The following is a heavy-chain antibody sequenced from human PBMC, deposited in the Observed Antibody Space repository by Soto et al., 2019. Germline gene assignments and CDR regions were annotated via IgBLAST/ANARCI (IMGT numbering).Heavy chain of an antibody. J-gene: IGHJ6*02. CDR1: GYGMSAHV. CDR2: INVGTGQT. CDR3: ARGKGTADNYYSHSLDF. Sequence: AALLNLYLTGVGYGMSAHVMYWGSKKKEQSLEGMGWINVGTGQTKHSQRFQGRVNITRDTSASTAYMELSSLRSEDTAVYYCARGKGTADNYYSHSLDFWCHG. V-gene: IGHV1-3*01.